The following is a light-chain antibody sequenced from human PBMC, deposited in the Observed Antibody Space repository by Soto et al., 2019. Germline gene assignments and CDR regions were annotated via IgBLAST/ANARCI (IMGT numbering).Light chain of an antibody. CDR2: QAS. CDR1: QSISRQ. V-gene: IGKV1-5*03. CDR3: LQSQIYWT. J-gene: IGKJ1*01. Sequence: DIQMTQSPSTLSASVGDRVSITCRASQSISRQLAWYQQKPGKAPTLLIYQASNLETGVPSRFTGSGSGTECTLTISSLQPDDLATYYCLQSQIYWTFGQGTKVEV.